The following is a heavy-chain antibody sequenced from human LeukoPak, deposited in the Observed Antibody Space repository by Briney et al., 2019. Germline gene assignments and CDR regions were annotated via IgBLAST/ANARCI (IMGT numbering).Heavy chain of an antibody. CDR2: ISSSSGTI. D-gene: IGHD2-21*02. Sequence: PGGPLRLSCAASGFTFSSYNLNWVRQAPGKGLEWVSYISSSSGTIYYADSVKGRFTISRDNAKNSLYLQMNSLRAEDTAVYYCARGGDPDYWGQGTLVTVSS. CDR1: GFTFSSYN. V-gene: IGHV3-48*04. J-gene: IGHJ4*02. CDR3: ARGGDPDY.